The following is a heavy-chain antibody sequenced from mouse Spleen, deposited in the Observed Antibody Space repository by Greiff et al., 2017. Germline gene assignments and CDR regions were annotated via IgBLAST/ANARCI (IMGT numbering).Heavy chain of an antibody. D-gene: IGHD2-4*01. Sequence: EVQLQESGPGLVKPSQSLSLTCSVTGYSITSGYYWNWIRQFPGNKLEWMGYISYDGSNNYNPSLKNRISITRDTSKNQFFLKLNSVTTEDTATYYCARLGDYDVGARYFDVWGAGTTVTVSS. CDR3: ARLGDYDVGARYFDV. CDR1: GYSITSGYY. J-gene: IGHJ1*01. V-gene: IGHV3-6*01. CDR2: ISYDGSN.